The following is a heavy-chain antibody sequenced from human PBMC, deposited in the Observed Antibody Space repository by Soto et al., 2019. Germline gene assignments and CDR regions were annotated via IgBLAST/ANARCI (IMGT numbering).Heavy chain of an antibody. CDR1: GGTFSRYS. D-gene: IGHD1-26*01. V-gene: IGHV1-69*01. J-gene: IGHJ4*02. Sequence: QVQMVQSGAEVKKPGSSVKVSCKASGGTFSRYSINWVRQAPGQGLEWMGEIIPIFGPANYAQKFQGRVTITADESTSTTYMELSSLRSKDTAVYYCARDGGRHSGGIDYWGQGTLVTVSS. CDR2: IIPIFGPA. CDR3: ARDGGRHSGGIDY.